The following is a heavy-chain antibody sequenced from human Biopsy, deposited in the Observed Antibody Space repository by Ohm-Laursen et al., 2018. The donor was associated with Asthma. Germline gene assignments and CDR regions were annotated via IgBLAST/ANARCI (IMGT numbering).Heavy chain of an antibody. Sequence: SLRLSCSASGFTFSRHALHWVRQAPGKGLEWVAGIYYDGSRKYYTESVKGRFTISRDNSKDRLYLEMASLRAEDTAVYYCAREKVIESRGFQNWFDPWGQGTLVHVSS. CDR1: GFTFSRHA. V-gene: IGHV3-33*01. CDR2: IYYDGSRK. D-gene: IGHD3-16*02. J-gene: IGHJ5*02. CDR3: AREKVIESRGFQNWFDP.